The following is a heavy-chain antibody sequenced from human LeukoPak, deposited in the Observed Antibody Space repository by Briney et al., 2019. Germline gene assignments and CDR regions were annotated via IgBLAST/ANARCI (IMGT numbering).Heavy chain of an antibody. Sequence: GASVKVSCKASGYTFTGYYMHWVRQAPGQGLEWMGWINPNSGGTNYAQKFQGRVTMTRNTSINTAYMELSSLRSEDTAVYYCAKKGGYYYDSTAYPHWGQGTLVTVSS. CDR1: GYTFTGYY. J-gene: IGHJ4*02. CDR3: AKKGGYYYDSTAYPH. D-gene: IGHD3-22*01. V-gene: IGHV1-2*02. CDR2: INPNSGGT.